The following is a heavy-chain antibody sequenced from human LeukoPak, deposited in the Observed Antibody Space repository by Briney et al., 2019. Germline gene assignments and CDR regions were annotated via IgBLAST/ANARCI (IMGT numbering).Heavy chain of an antibody. Sequence: SETLSLTCSVSGGSISSGRYYWGWIRQPAGKGLEWIGRIYTSGSTNYNPSLKSRVTMSVDTSKNQFSLKLSSVTAADTAVYYCARVGRGATARKNFDYWGQGTLVTVSS. V-gene: IGHV4-61*02. CDR3: ARVGRGATARKNFDY. CDR2: IYTSGST. J-gene: IGHJ4*02. CDR1: GGSISSGRYY. D-gene: IGHD1-26*01.